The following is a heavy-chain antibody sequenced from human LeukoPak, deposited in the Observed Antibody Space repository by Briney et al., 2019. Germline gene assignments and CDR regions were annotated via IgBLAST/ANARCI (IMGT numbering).Heavy chain of an antibody. CDR1: GFTFSSYW. J-gene: IGHJ4*02. D-gene: IGHD6-13*01. V-gene: IGHV3-7*01. CDR2: IRQDGSEK. Sequence: GGSLRLSCAASGFTFSSYWVSWVRQAPGKGLEWVANIRQDGSEKYYVDSVKGRFTISRDNAKNSLYLQMNSLRAEDTAVYYCASRWQQLLNYWGQGTLVTVSS. CDR3: ASRWQQLLNY.